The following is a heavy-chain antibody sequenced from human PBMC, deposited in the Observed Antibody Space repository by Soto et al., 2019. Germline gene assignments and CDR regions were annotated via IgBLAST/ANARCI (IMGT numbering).Heavy chain of an antibody. CDR2: INPNSGGT. V-gene: IGHV1-2*04. CDR3: ARDLLGIAAAGSNWFDP. J-gene: IGHJ5*02. CDR1: GYTFTGYY. Sequence: QVQLVQSGAEVKKPGASVKVSCKASGYTFTGYYMHWVRQAPGQGLEWMGWINPNSGGTNYAQKFQGWVTMTRDTSISKAYMELSRLRTDDTAVYYCARDLLGIAAAGSNWFDPWGQGTLVTVSS. D-gene: IGHD6-13*01.